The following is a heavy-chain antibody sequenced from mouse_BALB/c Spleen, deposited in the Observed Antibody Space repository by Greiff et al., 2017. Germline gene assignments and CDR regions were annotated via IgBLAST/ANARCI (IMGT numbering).Heavy chain of an antibody. CDR1: GFNIKDYY. V-gene: IGHV14-1*02. J-gene: IGHJ1*01. D-gene: IGHD1-1*01. Sequence: SGAELVRPGALVKLSCKASGFNIKDYYMHWVKQRPEQGLEWIGWIDPENGNTIYDPKFQGKASITADTSSNTAYLQLSSLTSEDTAVYYCASYYYGSSYWYFDVWGAGTTVTVSS. CDR3: ASYYYGSSYWYFDV. CDR2: IDPENGNT.